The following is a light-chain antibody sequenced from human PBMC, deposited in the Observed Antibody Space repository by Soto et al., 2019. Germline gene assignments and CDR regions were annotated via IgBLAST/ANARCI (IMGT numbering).Light chain of an antibody. CDR2: DVS. CDR1: STDVGSYDY. J-gene: IGLJ3*02. CDR3: SSSTTLSTPL. V-gene: IGLV2-14*03. Sequence: QSALTQPASVSGSPGQSIAISCTGTSTDVGSYDYVSWYQQHPGKVPKLMIYDVSHRPPGVSDRFSGSKSGNTATLTISGLQAEDEADYYCSSSTTLSTPLFGGGTKLTVL.